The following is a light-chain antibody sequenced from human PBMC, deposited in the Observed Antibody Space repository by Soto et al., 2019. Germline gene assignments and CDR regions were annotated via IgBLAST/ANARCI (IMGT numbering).Light chain of an antibody. CDR3: QQRSNWPPT. Sequence: EVVLTQSPATLSLSPGERAALSCMASQSVSNYLAWYQQKPGQAPRLLIYEASNRATGIPARFSGSGSGTDVTLTISSLETEDFAVYYCQQRSNWPPTFGGGTKVEIK. CDR1: QSVSNY. CDR2: EAS. J-gene: IGKJ4*01. V-gene: IGKV3-11*01.